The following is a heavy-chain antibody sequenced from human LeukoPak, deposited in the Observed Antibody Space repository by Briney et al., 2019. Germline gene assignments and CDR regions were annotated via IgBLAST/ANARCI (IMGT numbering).Heavy chain of an antibody. Sequence: KSSETLSLTCAVYGGSFSGYYWSWIRQPPGKGLEWIGEISHSGTTHYTPSLKTRVTISLDTSKNQFSLKLTSVTAADTAVYYCARGGIVAAADYWGQGTLVTVSS. CDR3: ARGGIVAAADY. CDR2: ISHSGTT. J-gene: IGHJ4*02. CDR1: GGSFSGYY. D-gene: IGHD6-13*01. V-gene: IGHV4-34*01.